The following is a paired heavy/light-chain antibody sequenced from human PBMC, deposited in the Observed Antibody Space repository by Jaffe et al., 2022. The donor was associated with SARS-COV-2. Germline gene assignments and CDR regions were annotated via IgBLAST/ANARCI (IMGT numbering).Heavy chain of an antibody. D-gene: IGHD2-21*01. CDR1: GGSVSSGDYY. CDR2: IYYTGNT. V-gene: IGHV4-61*08. Sequence: QVQLQESGPGLVKPSETLSLTCTVSGGSVSSGDYYWSWIRQPPGKGLEWIGYIYYTGNTNNNPSVTSRVTISVDTSKNQFSLKLSSVTAADTAVYYCARQSRCGGFNCVNHRHYYMDVWGKGTTVTVSS. CDR3: ARQSRCGGFNCVNHRHYYMDV. J-gene: IGHJ6*03.
Light chain of an antibody. Sequence: QSVLTQPPSVSAAPGQKVIISCSGSSSNIGDNYVSWYQHLPGTAPKLLIYENNKRPSGIPDRFSASKSGPSATLGITGLQTGDEADYYCGTWHTSLSVVVFGGGTKLTVL. V-gene: IGLV1-51*02. J-gene: IGLJ2*01. CDR3: GTWHTSLSVVV. CDR1: SSNIGDNY. CDR2: ENN.